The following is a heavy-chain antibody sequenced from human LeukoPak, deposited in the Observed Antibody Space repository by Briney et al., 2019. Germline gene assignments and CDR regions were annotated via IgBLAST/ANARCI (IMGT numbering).Heavy chain of an antibody. CDR3: AVQVTTNWFDP. J-gene: IGHJ5*02. Sequence: SETLSLTCTVSGGSISSYYWSWIRQPAGKGLEWIGHMYISGGTSYNPSLKSRITISADTSKNQFSLRLTSVTAADTAIYYCAVQVTTNWFDPWGQGTLVTVSS. CDR2: MYISGGT. CDR1: GGSISSYY. V-gene: IGHV4-4*07. D-gene: IGHD4-11*01.